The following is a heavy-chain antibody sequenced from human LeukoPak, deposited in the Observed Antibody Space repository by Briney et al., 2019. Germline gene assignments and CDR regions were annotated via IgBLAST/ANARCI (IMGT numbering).Heavy chain of an antibody. Sequence: SETLSLTXTVSGGSISSYYWSWIRQPPGKGLEWIGYIYYSGSTNDNPSLKSRVTISVDTSKDQFSLKLSSVTAADTAVYYCARGTILGYCSGGSCLAEYYFDYWGQGTLVTVSS. CDR3: ARGTILGYCSGGSCLAEYYFDY. CDR2: IYYSGST. J-gene: IGHJ4*02. D-gene: IGHD2-15*01. CDR1: GGSISSYY. V-gene: IGHV4-59*01.